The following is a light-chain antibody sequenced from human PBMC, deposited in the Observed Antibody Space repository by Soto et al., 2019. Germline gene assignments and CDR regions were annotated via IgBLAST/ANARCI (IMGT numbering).Light chain of an antibody. J-gene: IGKJ5*01. Sequence: VLKQSPGTLSLSPGEIATLSCSASQSGRSKYLAWYQQKPGQAPRFLIYASSSRATGIQDRFSGSGSGTDFTFTLIRLKLEDFAVSYCRHYGSATPITLGHGTRLEIK. CDR3: RHYGSATPIT. V-gene: IGKV3-20*01. CDR1: QSGRSKY. CDR2: ASS.